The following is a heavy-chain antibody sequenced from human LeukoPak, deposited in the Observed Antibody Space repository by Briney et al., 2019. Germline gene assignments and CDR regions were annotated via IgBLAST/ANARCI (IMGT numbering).Heavy chain of an antibody. J-gene: IGHJ4*02. V-gene: IGHV1-18*01. D-gene: IGHD3-22*01. CDR3: ARVGTSYYDSSGYHPDFDY. CDR1: GYTFTSYG. Sequence: ASVKVSCKASGYTFTSYGISWVRQAPGQGLEWMGWISAYNGNTNYAQKLQGRVTMTTDTSTSTAYMELRSLRSDDTAVYYCARVGTSYYDSSGYHPDFDYWGQGTLVTVSS. CDR2: ISAYNGNT.